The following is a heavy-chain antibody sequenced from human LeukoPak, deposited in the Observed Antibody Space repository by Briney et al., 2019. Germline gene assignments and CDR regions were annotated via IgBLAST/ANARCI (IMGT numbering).Heavy chain of an antibody. CDR1: GYTFTSYD. CDR2: MNTNSGNT. Sequence: ASVKVSCKASGYTFTSYDINWVRQATGQGLEWMGWMNTNSGNTGYAQKFQGRVTMTRNSSISTAYLELSSLRSEDTAVYYCARARRVVVPFLNYYYYYMDVWGKGTTVTVSS. D-gene: IGHD2-2*01. V-gene: IGHV1-8*01. J-gene: IGHJ6*03. CDR3: ARARRVVVPFLNYYYYYMDV.